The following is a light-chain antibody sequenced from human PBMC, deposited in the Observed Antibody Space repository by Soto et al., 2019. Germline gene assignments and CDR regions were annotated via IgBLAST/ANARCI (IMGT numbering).Light chain of an antibody. Sequence: PGERATLSCRASQGVGNKYLAWYQQRPGQAPSLLIYAASSRATGVPDRFSGSGSGTDFTLTISRLEPEDFAVYYCQQYTNAHGITFGQGTRLAIK. CDR2: AAS. CDR1: QGVGNKY. J-gene: IGKJ5*01. CDR3: QQYTNAHGIT. V-gene: IGKV3-20*01.